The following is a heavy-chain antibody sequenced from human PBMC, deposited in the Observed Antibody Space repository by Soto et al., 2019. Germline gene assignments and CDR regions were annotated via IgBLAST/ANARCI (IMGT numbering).Heavy chain of an antibody. CDR2: INHSGST. CDR1: GGSFSGYY. V-gene: IGHV4-34*01. CDR3: ATTEGSYDILTGYSLVWYFDY. D-gene: IGHD3-9*01. J-gene: IGHJ4*02. Sequence: SETLSLTCAVYGGSFSGYYWSWIRQPPGKGLEWIGEINHSGSTNYNPSLKSRVTISVDTSKNQFSLKLSSVTAADTAVYYCATTEGSYDILTGYSLVWYFDYWGQGTLVTVSS.